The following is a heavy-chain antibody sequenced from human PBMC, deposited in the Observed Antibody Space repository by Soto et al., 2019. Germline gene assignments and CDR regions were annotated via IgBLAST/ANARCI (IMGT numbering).Heavy chain of an antibody. CDR1: GGSISSYY. Sequence: LSLTCTVSGGSISSYYWSWIRQPPGKGLEWIGYIYYSGSTNYNPSLKSRVTISVDTSKNPFSLKLRSVTAADTAVYFCASEGPYCSSTSCYWGGMDVWGQGTRVTVSS. CDR3: ASEGPYCSSTSCYWGGMDV. CDR2: IYYSGST. J-gene: IGHJ6*02. V-gene: IGHV4-59*01. D-gene: IGHD2-2*01.